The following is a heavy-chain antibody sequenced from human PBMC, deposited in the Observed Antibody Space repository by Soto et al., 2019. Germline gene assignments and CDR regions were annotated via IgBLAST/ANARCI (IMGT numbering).Heavy chain of an antibody. V-gene: IGHV5-51*01. D-gene: IGHD2-8*01. J-gene: IGHJ5*02. CDR3: ILSENGERWFDP. CDR1: GYTFSSYW. CDR2: IYPSDSDT. Sequence: GESLKISCQGSGYTFSSYWIGWVRQVPGQGLEWMGNIYPSDSDTTYSPSFQGQVTISADKSIRTAYVQWGSLKAPDTAMYYCILSENGERWFDPGGQGTRVPVSS.